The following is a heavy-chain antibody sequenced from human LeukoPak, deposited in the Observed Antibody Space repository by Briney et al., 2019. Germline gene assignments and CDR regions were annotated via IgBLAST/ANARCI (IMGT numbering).Heavy chain of an antibody. CDR3: ARAVGDYYETSVFQAY. CDR2: ISPKSGVT. CDR1: GYTFTGYY. D-gene: IGHD3-22*01. J-gene: IGHJ4*02. V-gene: IGHV1-2*02. Sequence: GASVKVSCKASGYTFTGYYIHWVRQAPGQALEWMGWISPKSGVTNYAQKFQGMVNMTRDTSISTAYMEVSRLTSDDTALFYCARAVGDYYETSVFQAYWGQGTLVIVSS.